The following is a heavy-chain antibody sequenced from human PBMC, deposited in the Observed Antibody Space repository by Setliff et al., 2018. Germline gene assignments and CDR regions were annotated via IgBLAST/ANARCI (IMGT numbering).Heavy chain of an antibody. CDR1: GFTFSSYA. J-gene: IGHJ4*02. CDR2: MTGNGGST. V-gene: IGHV3-23*01. CDR3: AKVLLWAGDYFDY. Sequence: PGGSLRLSCAASGFTFSSYAMSWVRHAPGKGLEWVSTMTGNGGSTYYADSVKGRFTISRDNSKNTLYLQMNSLRAEDTAVYYCAKVLLWAGDYFDYWGQGTLVTVSS. D-gene: IGHD3-10*01.